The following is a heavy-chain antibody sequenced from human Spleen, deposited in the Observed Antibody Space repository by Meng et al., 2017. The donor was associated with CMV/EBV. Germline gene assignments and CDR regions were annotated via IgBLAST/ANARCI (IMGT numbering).Heavy chain of an antibody. Sequence: ASVKVSCKASGYTFTSYGITWVRQAPGQGLEWMGWISAYNGDTNYAQKLHGRVTMTTDTSTSTAYMELRSLRSDDTAVYYCAREGRSYYGSGSYYTNWGQGTLVTVSS. J-gene: IGHJ4*02. CDR3: AREGRSYYGSGSYYTN. V-gene: IGHV1-18*01. CDR1: GYTFTSYG. D-gene: IGHD3-10*01. CDR2: ISAYNGDT.